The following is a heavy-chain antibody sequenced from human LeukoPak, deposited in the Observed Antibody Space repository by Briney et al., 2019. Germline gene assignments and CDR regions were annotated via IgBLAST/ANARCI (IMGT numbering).Heavy chain of an antibody. J-gene: IGHJ3*02. CDR1: GFTFSSYW. CDR3: ARGGYYYDSSAHAFDI. D-gene: IGHD3-22*01. Sequence: GGSPRLSCVVSGFTFSSYWMHWVRQAPGKGLVWVSRIESDGSSTSYADSVKGRFTISRDNAKNTLYLQMNSLRAEDTAVYFCARGGYYYDSSAHAFDIWGQGTMVTVSS. CDR2: IESDGSST. V-gene: IGHV3-74*01.